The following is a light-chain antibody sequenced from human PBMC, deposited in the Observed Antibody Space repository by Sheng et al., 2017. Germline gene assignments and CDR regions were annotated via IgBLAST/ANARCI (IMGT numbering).Light chain of an antibody. CDR3: QQYDNLLPYT. CDR2: DAS. Sequence: DIQMTQSPSSLSASVGDRVTITCQASQDISNYSNWAQQKPGKAPQFLMNDASNLKTGVPSRFSGSGSGTDFTFTINTLQPEDIATYFCQQYDNLLPYTFGLGDQAGD. V-gene: IGKV1-33*01. CDR1: QDISNY. J-gene: IGKJ2*01.